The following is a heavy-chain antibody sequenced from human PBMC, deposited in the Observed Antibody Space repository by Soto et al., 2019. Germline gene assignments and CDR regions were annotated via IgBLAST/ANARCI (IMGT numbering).Heavy chain of an antibody. CDR1: GYTFTSYG. CDR2: ISAYNGNT. D-gene: IGHD2-15*01. Sequence: QVQLVQSGAEVKKPGASVKVSCKASGYTFTSYGISWVRQAPGQGLEWMGWISAYNGNTNYAQKLQGGCTRTADTSTGTAYRELRSLGSDDTSVYYCARAVAATDDYWGQGTPVTVSS. CDR3: ARAVAATDDY. V-gene: IGHV1-18*01. J-gene: IGHJ4*02.